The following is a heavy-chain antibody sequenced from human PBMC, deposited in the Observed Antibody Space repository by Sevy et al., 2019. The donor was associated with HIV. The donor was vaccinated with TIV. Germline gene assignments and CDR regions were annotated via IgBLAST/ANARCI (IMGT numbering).Heavy chain of an antibody. CDR1: GGSISSGSYY. J-gene: IGHJ6*03. V-gene: IGHV4-61*09. D-gene: IGHD3-9*01. CDR2: IYTSGST. Sequence: SETLSLTCTVSGGSISSGSYYWSWIRQPAGKGLEWIGHIYTSGSTNYNPSLKSRVTISVDTSKNQLSLKLSSVTAADTAVYYCARAVMDDILTGYYGAMDVWGKGTTVTVSS. CDR3: ARAVMDDILTGYYGAMDV.